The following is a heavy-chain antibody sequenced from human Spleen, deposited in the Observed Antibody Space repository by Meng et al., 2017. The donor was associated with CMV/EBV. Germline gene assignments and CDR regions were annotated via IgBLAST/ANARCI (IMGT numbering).Heavy chain of an antibody. CDR1: GFTFSSYG. CDR2: IRYDGSNK. V-gene: IGHV3-30*02. Sequence: GGSLRLSCAASGFTFSSYGMHWVRQAPGKGLEWVAFIRYDGSNKYYADSVKGRFTISRDNSKNTLYLQMNSLRAEDTAVYYCAKDPFGELLSAGIDYWCQGTLVTVSS. CDR3: AKDPFGELLSAGIDY. J-gene: IGHJ4*02. D-gene: IGHD3-10*01.